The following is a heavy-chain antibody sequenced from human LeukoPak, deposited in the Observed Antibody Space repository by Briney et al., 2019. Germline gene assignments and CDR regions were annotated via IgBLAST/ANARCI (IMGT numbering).Heavy chain of an antibody. D-gene: IGHD6-13*01. CDR2: ISGIGVGT. J-gene: IGHJ4*02. Sequence: GGSLRLSCAASGFTFSTYVMSWVRQAPGKGLEWVSTISGIGVGTNYADSVKGRFTISRDNSKNTLYLQMNSLRAEDTAVYYCAKKGISAADTFDYWGQGTLATVSS. CDR1: GFTFSTYV. V-gene: IGHV3-23*01. CDR3: AKKGISAADTFDY.